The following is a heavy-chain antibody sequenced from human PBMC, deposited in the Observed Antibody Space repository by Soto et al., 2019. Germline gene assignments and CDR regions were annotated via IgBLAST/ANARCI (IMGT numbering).Heavy chain of an antibody. CDR2: INPNSGGT. D-gene: IGHD1-20*01. CDR1: GETFTGYH. Sequence: ASVKVSCKASGETFTGYHMHWVRQAPGQGLEWMGWINPNSGGTNYAQKFQGRVTMTRDTYISTAYMEVSRLRSEEAGLYYCARDKITPCCHFFQYGMAFWGQGTTVTGS. V-gene: IGHV1-2*02. CDR3: ARDKITPCCHFFQYGMAF. J-gene: IGHJ6*02.